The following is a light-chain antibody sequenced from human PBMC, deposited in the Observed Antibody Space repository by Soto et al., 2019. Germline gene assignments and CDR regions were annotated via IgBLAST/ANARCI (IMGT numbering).Light chain of an antibody. V-gene: IGKV3-11*01. CDR3: QRRSNWPST. J-gene: IGKJ4*01. CDR2: DAS. Sequence: EIVLTQSPATLSLSPGERATLSCRASQSVSSYLAWYQQKPGQAPRLLIYDASNRATGSPARFSGSGSGTDFTLNISRLEPEDFAVYYCQRRSNWPSTFGGGTKVEIK. CDR1: QSVSSY.